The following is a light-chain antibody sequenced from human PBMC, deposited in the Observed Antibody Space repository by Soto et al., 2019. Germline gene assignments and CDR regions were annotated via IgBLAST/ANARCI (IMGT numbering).Light chain of an antibody. J-gene: IGKJ1*01. Sequence: EIALTQSPGTLSLSPGERATLSCRASQSVGSRFLAWYQQKPGQAPRLLISGTFNRATGIPDRFSGSGSGTDFTLTISRLEPEDFAVYYCQQYGSSGTFGQGTKVDIK. CDR2: GTF. CDR1: QSVGSRF. V-gene: IGKV3-20*01. CDR3: QQYGSSGT.